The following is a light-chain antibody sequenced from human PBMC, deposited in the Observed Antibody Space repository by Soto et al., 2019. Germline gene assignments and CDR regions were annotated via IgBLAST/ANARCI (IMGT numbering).Light chain of an antibody. V-gene: IGKV3-15*01. CDR3: QQYNNWTLT. Sequence: EIVMTQSPATRSLSPGERATLSCRASHRVSTYLAWYQQRLGQAPRLLIYDASTRATGIPDRFSGSGSGTEFTLTISRLEYEDFAVYYCQQYNNWTLTFGRGTKVDIK. CDR1: HRVSTY. J-gene: IGKJ4*01. CDR2: DAS.